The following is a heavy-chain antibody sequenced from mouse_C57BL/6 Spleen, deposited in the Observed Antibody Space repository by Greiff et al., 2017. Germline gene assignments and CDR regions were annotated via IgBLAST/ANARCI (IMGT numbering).Heavy chain of an antibody. CDR2: INPNNGGT. Sequence: EVQLQQSGPELVKPGASVKISCKASGYTFTDYYMNWVKQSHGKSLEWIGDINPNNGGTSYNQKFKGKATLTVDKSSSTAYMELRSLTSEDSAVYYCARPLYYGSSYWYFYVWGTGTTVTVSS. V-gene: IGHV1-26*01. D-gene: IGHD1-1*01. J-gene: IGHJ1*03. CDR1: GYTFTDYY. CDR3: ARPLYYGSSYWYFYV.